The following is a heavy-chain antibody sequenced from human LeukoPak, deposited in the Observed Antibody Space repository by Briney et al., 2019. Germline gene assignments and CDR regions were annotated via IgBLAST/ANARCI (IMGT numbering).Heavy chain of an antibody. CDR2: INPNSGGT. J-gene: IGHJ5*02. Sequence: GASVKVSCKASGYTFTGYYMHWVRQAPGQGLEWMGWINPNSGGTNYAQKFQGRVTMTRDTSISTAYMELSRLRSDDTAVYYCARGGPVAATPSDLNWFDPWGQGTLVTVSS. D-gene: IGHD2-15*01. CDR3: ARGGPVAATPSDLNWFDP. V-gene: IGHV1-2*02. CDR1: GYTFTGYY.